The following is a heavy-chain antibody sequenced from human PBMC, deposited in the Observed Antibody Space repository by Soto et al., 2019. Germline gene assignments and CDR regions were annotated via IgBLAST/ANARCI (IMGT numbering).Heavy chain of an antibody. CDR1: GGSFSGYY. CDR3: ARGGVVVVPAAINFDY. J-gene: IGHJ4*02. V-gene: IGHV4-34*01. D-gene: IGHD2-2*01. Sequence: SETLSLTCAVYGGSFSGYYWSWIRQPPGKGLEWIGEINHSGSTNYNPSLKSRVTISVDTSKNQFSLKLSSVTAADTAVYYCARGGVVVVPAAINFDYWGQGTLVTVSS. CDR2: INHSGST.